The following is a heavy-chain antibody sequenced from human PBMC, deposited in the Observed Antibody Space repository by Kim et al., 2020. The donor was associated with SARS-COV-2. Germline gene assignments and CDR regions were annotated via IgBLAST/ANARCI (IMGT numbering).Heavy chain of an antibody. Sequence: ASVKVSCKASGYTFTGYYMHWVRQAPGQGLEWMGRINPKSGGTNYAQKFQGRVTMTRDTSISTAYLELSRLRSDDTAVYYCASLGGKKEQQLVDYWGQGTLVTVPS. CDR1: GYTFTGYY. D-gene: IGHD6-13*01. CDR2: INPKSGGT. V-gene: IGHV1-2*06. CDR3: ASLGGKKEQQLVDY. J-gene: IGHJ4*02.